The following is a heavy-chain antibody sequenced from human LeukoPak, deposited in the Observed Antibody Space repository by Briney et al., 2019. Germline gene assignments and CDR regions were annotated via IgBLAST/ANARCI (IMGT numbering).Heavy chain of an antibody. V-gene: IGHV4-34*01. CDR1: GGSFSGYY. CDR3: ASILGYCSGGSCYRAGYYYYGMDV. J-gene: IGHJ6*02. D-gene: IGHD2-15*01. Sequence: SETLSLTCAVYGGSFSGYYWSWIRQPQGKGLEWIGEINHSGSTNYNPSLKSRVTISVDTSKNQFSLKLSSVTAADTAVYYCASILGYCSGGSCYRAGYYYYGMDVWGQGTRVTVSS. CDR2: INHSGST.